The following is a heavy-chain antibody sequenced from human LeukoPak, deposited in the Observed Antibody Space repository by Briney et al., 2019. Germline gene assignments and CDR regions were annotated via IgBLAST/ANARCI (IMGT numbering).Heavy chain of an antibody. CDR2: ISTSSGYT. D-gene: IGHD3-22*01. J-gene: IGHJ6*02. CDR3: ARDLGSSGYYIYYYGMDV. V-gene: IGHV3-11*06. CDR1: GFTFSDYY. Sequence: GGSLRLSCAASGFTFSDYYMSWIRQAPGKGLEWVSYISTSSGYTNYADSVKGRFTISRDNAKNSLYLQMNSLRAEDTAVYYCARDLGSSGYYIYYYGMDVWGQGTTVTVSS.